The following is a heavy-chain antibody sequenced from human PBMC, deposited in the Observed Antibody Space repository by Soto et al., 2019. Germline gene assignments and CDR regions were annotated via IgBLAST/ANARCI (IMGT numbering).Heavy chain of an antibody. CDR1: GYSFTSNW. Sequence: GESLKISCHVSGYSFTSNWVAWVRQTPGKGLEWMGMIYPGDSDTRYSPSFQGQVIISADRSSTTAYLQWRSLKASDSAIYYCERQPTWGSSQVAMDAWGQGTRVTVYS. CDR3: ERQPTWGSSQVAMDA. J-gene: IGHJ6*02. D-gene: IGHD7-27*01. V-gene: IGHV5-51*01. CDR2: IYPGDSDT.